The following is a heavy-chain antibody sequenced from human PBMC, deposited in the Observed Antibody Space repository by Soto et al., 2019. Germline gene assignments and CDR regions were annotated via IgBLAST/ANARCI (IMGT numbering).Heavy chain of an antibody. CDR2: INPNSGGT. V-gene: IGHV1-2*02. CDR1: GYTFTVYY. J-gene: IGHJ6*02. Sequence: ASVKVSCKASGYTFTVYYMHWVRQAPGQGLEWMGWINPNSGGTSYAQKFQGRVTMTRDTSISTAYMELSRLRSDDTAVYYCARDPSSSHGYYYGMDVWGQGPTVTVSS. CDR3: ARDPSSSHGYYYGMDV.